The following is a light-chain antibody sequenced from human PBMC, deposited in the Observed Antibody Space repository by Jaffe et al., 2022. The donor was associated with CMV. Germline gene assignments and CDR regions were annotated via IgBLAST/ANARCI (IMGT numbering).Light chain of an antibody. CDR2: ATS. CDR1: QGISNW. Sequence: DIQMTQSPSSVSASVGDTVTITCRASQGISNWLAWYQQKPGKAPKLLIHATSNLHSGVPSRFSGSGSGTDFTLTISSLQPEDFAIYFCQQADSFPPTFGQGTKVNIK. CDR3: QQADSFPPT. J-gene: IGKJ1*01. V-gene: IGKV1-12*01.